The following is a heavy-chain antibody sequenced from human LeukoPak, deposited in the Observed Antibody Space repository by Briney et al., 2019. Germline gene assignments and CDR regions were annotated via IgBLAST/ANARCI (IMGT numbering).Heavy chain of an antibody. D-gene: IGHD6-6*01. Sequence: PGGSLRLSCAASGFTFSNYAMTWVRQAPGKGLEWVAFIRYDGSNKYYADSVKGRFTISRDNSKNTLYLQMNSLRAEDTAVYYCAKPNGIAAPRWGQGTLVTVSS. CDR1: GFTFSNYA. V-gene: IGHV3-30*02. J-gene: IGHJ4*02. CDR3: AKPNGIAAPR. CDR2: IRYDGSNK.